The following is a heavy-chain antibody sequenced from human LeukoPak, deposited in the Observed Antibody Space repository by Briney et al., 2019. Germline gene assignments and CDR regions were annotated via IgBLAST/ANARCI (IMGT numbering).Heavy chain of an antibody. V-gene: IGHV1-46*01. D-gene: IGHD3-3*01. CDR2: INPSGGST. CDR3: ARAVWSGYFDY. CDR1: GYTFTSYY. J-gene: IGHJ4*02. Sequence: ASVKVSCKASGYTFTSYYMRWVRQAPGQGLEWMGIINPSGGSTSYAQKFQGRVTMTRDTSTSTVYMELSSLRSEDTAVYYCARAVWSGYFDYWGQGTLVTVSS.